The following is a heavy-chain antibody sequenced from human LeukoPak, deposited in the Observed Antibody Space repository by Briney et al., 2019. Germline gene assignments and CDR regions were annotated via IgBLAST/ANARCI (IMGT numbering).Heavy chain of an antibody. J-gene: IGHJ3*02. CDR1: GFTFSNYG. CDR3: ARDFNYYDSSPDAFDI. CDR2: IWYDGSNK. D-gene: IGHD3-22*01. V-gene: IGHV3-33*01. Sequence: GGSLRLSCAASGFTFSNYGMHWVRQAPGKGLEWVAVIWYDGSNKYYADSVKGRFTISRDNSKNTLYLQMNSLRAEDTAVYYCARDFNYYDSSPDAFDIWGQGTMVTVSS.